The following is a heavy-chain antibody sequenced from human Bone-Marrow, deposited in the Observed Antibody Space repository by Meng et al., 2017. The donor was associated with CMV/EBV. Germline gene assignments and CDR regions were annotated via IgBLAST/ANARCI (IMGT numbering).Heavy chain of an antibody. D-gene: IGHD3-3*01. V-gene: IGHV3-33*06. J-gene: IGHJ6*02. CDR2: IWYDGSNK. CDR1: GFTFSSYG. Sequence: GESLKISCAASGFTFSSYGMHWVRQAPGKGLEWVAVIWYDGSNKYYADSVKGRFTISRDNSKNTLYLQMNSLRAEDTAVYYCAKDYYGVYVTPRFLEWLTHPVHYGMDVWGQGTMVTVSS. CDR3: AKDYYGVYVTPRFLEWLTHPVHYGMDV.